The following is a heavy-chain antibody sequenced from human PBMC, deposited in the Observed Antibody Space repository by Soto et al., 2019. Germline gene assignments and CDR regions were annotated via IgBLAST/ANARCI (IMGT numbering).Heavy chain of an antibody. V-gene: IGHV3-23*01. Sequence: LRLSCAASGFTFSSYAVTWVRQAPGKGLEWVSGISGHNTYYADSVKGRFTISRDNSKNTLYLQMNTLRADDTALYYCARDLTNFDYWGQGTLVTVSS. D-gene: IGHD1-1*01. CDR1: GFTFSSYA. CDR3: ARDLTNFDY. CDR2: ISGHNT. J-gene: IGHJ4*02.